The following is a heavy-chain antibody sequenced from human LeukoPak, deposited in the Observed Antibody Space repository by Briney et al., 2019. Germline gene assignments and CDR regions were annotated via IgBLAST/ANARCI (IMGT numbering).Heavy chain of an antibody. J-gene: IGHJ4*02. V-gene: IGHV4-31*03. CDR2: IYYSGST. D-gene: IGHD1-26*01. Sequence: SETLSLTCTVSGGSISSGGYYWSWVRQHPGKGLEWIGYIYYSGSTYYNPSLESRVTISVDTSKNQFSLKLISVTAADTAVYSCARIKVGATFDYWGQGTLVTVSS. CDR1: GGSISSGGYY. CDR3: ARIKVGATFDY.